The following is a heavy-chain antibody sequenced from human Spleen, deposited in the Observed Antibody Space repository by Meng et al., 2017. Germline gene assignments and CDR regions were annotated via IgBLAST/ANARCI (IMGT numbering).Heavy chain of an antibody. CDR1: GGSISSGGYY. J-gene: IGHJ4*01. Sequence: SETLSLTCTVSGGSISSGGYYWSWIRQHPGKGLEWIGYIYYSGSTYYNPSLKSRVTISVDTSKNQFSLKLSSVTAADTAVYYCARTDINRGSGIDDWGQGTQVTVSS. CDR2: IYYSGST. CDR3: ARTDINRGSGIDD. D-gene: IGHD3-10*01. V-gene: IGHV4-31*03.